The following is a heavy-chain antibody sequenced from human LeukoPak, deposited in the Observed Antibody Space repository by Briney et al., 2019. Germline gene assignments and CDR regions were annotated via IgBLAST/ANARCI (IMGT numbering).Heavy chain of an antibody. J-gene: IGHJ6*02. CDR2: TVSEIDGGTT. CDR1: GFTFNYAW. Sequence: GGSLRLSCAASGFTFNYAWMSWVRQVPGKGLEWVGQTVSEIDGGTTDYAAPVKGRFTISRDDSKSTLYLQMNSLKIEDTAVYYCTTDEDWNYARKDVWGQGATVIVSS. CDR3: TTDEDWNYARKDV. D-gene: IGHD1-7*01. V-gene: IGHV3-15*04.